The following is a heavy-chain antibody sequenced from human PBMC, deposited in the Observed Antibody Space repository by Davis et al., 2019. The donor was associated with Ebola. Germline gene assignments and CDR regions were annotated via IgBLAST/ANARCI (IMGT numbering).Heavy chain of an antibody. CDR3: TRHLSRIYYFDY. J-gene: IGHJ4*02. CDR1: GFTFGDYA. Sequence: PGGSLRLSCTASGFTFGDYAMSWVRQAPGKGLEWVGFIRSKAYGGTTEYAASVKGRFTISRDDSKSIAYLQMNSLKTEDTAVYYCTRHLSRIYYFDYWGQGTLVTVSS. CDR2: IRSKAYGGTT. V-gene: IGHV3-49*04. D-gene: IGHD2-15*01.